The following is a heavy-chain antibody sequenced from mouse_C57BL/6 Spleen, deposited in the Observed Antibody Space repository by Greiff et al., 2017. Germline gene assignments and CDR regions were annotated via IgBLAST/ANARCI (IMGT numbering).Heavy chain of an antibody. CDR1: GFTFSSYA. CDR3: ARDEITTPYYAMDY. V-gene: IGHV5-4*01. J-gene: IGHJ4*01. CDR2: ISDGGSYT. D-gene: IGHD2-4*01. Sequence: EVQRVESGGGLVKPGGSLKLSCAASGFTFSSYAMSWVRQTPEKRLEWVATISDGGSYTYYPDNVKGRFTISRDNAKNNLYLQMSHLKSEDTAMYYCARDEITTPYYAMDYWGQGTSVTVSS.